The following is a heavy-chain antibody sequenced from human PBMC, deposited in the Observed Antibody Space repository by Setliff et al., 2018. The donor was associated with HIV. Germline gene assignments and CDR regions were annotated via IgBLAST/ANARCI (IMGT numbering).Heavy chain of an antibody. J-gene: IGHJ6*03. V-gene: IGHV1-18*01. CDR1: GYTFTNYG. CDR2: ISVYNGNT. CDR3: AKATRGTWNYQSAYYYYYYMDV. D-gene: IGHD1-7*01. Sequence: ASVKVSCKASGYTFTNYGISWVRQAPGQGLEWMGWISVYNGNTNYAQNLQGRVTMTTDRSTTTAYMELRSLRSDDTAVYYCAKATRGTWNYQSAYYYYYYMDVWGKGTTVTVSS.